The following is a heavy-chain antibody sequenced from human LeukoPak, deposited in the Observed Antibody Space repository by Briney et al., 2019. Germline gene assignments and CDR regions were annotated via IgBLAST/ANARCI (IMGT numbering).Heavy chain of an antibody. CDR2: ISYDGSNK. V-gene: IGHV3-30*04. Sequence: GRSLRLSCAASGFTFSSYAMHWVRQAPGKGLEWVAVISYDGSNKYYADSVKGRSTISRDNSKNTLYLQMNSLRAEDTAVYYCARQYSSSWYYFDYWGQGTLVTVSS. CDR1: GFTFSSYA. J-gene: IGHJ4*02. D-gene: IGHD6-13*01. CDR3: ARQYSSSWYYFDY.